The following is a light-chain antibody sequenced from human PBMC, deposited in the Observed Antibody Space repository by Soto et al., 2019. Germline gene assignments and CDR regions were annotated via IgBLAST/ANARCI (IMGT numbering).Light chain of an antibody. CDR3: QQFKSGTWT. Sequence: DIQMTQSPSTLSASVVYRFTITCRASQNIERWLAWYQQKPGKAPKLLLYDVSSLESGVPSRFSGSGSGTEFILTINGLQPDDFATYFCQQFKSGTWTVGQGTKVE. V-gene: IGKV1-5*01. CDR2: DVS. CDR1: QNIERW. J-gene: IGKJ1*01.